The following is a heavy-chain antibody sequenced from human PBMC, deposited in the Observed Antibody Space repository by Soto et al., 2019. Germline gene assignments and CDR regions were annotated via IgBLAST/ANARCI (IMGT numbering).Heavy chain of an antibody. Sequence: ASVKASCKASGYTFTGYSMHWVQQAQGQGLEWMGWINPNSGGTNYAQKFQGWVTMTRDPSISTAYMELSRLRSDDTAVYYCARDTVAVAGTYYYGMDVWGQGTTVTVSS. CDR1: GYTFTGYS. D-gene: IGHD6-19*01. V-gene: IGHV1-2*04. J-gene: IGHJ6*02. CDR2: INPNSGGT. CDR3: ARDTVAVAGTYYYGMDV.